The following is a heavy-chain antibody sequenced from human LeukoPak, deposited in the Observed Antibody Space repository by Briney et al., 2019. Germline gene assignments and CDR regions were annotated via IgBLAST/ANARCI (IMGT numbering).Heavy chain of an antibody. CDR1: GYTFTGYY. CDR3: ARAPPLYGGNSFIDY. D-gene: IGHD4-23*01. CDR2: INPNSGGT. J-gene: IGHJ4*02. Sequence: GASVKVSCKASGYTFTGYYMHWVRQAPGQGLEWMGWINPNSGGTNYAQKFQGRVTMTRDTSISTAYMELSRLRSDDTAVYYCARAPPLYGGNSFIDYWGQGTLVTVSS. V-gene: IGHV1-2*02.